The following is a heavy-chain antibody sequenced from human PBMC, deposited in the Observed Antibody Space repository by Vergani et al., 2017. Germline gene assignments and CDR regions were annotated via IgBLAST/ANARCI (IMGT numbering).Heavy chain of an antibody. D-gene: IGHD2-8*01. CDR3: ARATPMVYAIWGGGYFDY. CDR2: IYYSGST. CDR1: GGSISSYY. V-gene: IGHV4-59*01. J-gene: IGHJ4*02. Sequence: QVQLQESGPGLVKPSETLSLTCTVSGGSISSYYWSWIRQHPGKGLEWIGYIYYSGSTNYNPSLKSRVTISVDTSKNQFSLKLSSVTAADTAVYYCARATPMVYAIWGGGYFDYWGQGTLVTVSS.